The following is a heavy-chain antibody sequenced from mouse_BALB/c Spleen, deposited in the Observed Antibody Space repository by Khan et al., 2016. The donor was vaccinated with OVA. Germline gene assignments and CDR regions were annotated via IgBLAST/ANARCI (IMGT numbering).Heavy chain of an antibody. CDR1: GYTFTDYV. CDR3: ARGGLRLRGDFAY. CDR2: IDTGTGST. V-gene: IGHV1-77*01. Sequence: QVQLQQSGPELVKPGASVKMSCKASGYTFTDYVISWVKQTTGQGFEWMGEIDTGTGSTNYDEKFKGRVTLTAEKSANTAYMQLSSLTSEDSAVYFCARGGLRLRGDFAYWGQGTTLTVSS. J-gene: IGHJ2*01. D-gene: IGHD1-2*01.